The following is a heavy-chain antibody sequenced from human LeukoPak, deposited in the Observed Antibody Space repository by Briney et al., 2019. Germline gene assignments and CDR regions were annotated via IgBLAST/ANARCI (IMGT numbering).Heavy chain of an antibody. CDR3: ARGTRGYYFDY. Sequence: PGRSLRLSCAASGFTFSSYAMHCVRQAPGKGLEWVAVISYDGSNKYYADSVKGRFTISRDNSKNTLYLQMNSLRAEDTAVYYCARGTRGYYFDYWGQGTLVTVSS. CDR2: ISYDGSNK. D-gene: IGHD2-8*01. J-gene: IGHJ4*02. CDR1: GFTFSSYA. V-gene: IGHV3-30-3*01.